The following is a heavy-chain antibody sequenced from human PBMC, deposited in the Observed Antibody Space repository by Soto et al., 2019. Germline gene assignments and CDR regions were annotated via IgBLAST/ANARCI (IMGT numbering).Heavy chain of an antibody. J-gene: IGHJ4*02. CDR1: GFTFSRYW. CDR2: IKEDGSEI. V-gene: IGHV3-7*01. CDR3: ASSLL. Sequence: EVQMVESGGGLVQPGGSLRLSCAASGFTFSRYWMYWVRQAPGKGLEWVANIKEDGSEINYVDSVKGRFTISRDNAKNSLYLQMYSLRVEDTAVYYCASSLLRGQGTLVTVSS.